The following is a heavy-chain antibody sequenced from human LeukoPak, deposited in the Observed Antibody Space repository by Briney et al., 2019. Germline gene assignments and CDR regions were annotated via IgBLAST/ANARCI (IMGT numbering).Heavy chain of an antibody. D-gene: IGHD6-13*01. CDR1: GGSFSGYY. CDR3: ARGLVRPY. V-gene: IGHV4-34*01. CDR2: INHSGST. J-gene: IGHJ4*02. Sequence: PSETLSLTCAVYGGSFSGYYWSWIRQPPGKGLEWIGEINHSGSTNYNPSLKSRVTISVDTSKNQFSLKLSSVTAADTAVYYCARGLVRPYWGQGTLVTVSS.